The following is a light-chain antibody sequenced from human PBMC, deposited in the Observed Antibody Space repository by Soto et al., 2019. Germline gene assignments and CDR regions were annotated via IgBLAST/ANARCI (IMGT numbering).Light chain of an antibody. CDR2: GAS. CDR1: ADVSSSY. J-gene: IGKJ5*01. Sequence: EVVVTQTPDTLSLSSGERATLSCGPSADVSSSYLAWYQQKPGQAPRLLIYGASSRATGIPDRFSGSGSGTDFTLTISILEPDDGAVDYCQERADLPITFWQGTLLEVK. V-gene: IGKV3D-20*02. CDR3: QERADLPIT.